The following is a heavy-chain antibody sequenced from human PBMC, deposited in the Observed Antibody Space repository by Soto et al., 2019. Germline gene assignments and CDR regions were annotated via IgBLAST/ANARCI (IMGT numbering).Heavy chain of an antibody. Sequence: PSETLSLTCAVSGGSISSGGYSWSWIRQPPGKGLEWIGYIYHSGSTYYNPSLKSRVTISVDRSKNQFSLKLSSVTAADTAVYYCARTYCGGDCSWFDPWSQGTLVTVSS. CDR2: IYHSGST. CDR1: GGSISSGGYS. V-gene: IGHV4-30-2*01. CDR3: ARTYCGGDCSWFDP. J-gene: IGHJ5*02. D-gene: IGHD2-21*02.